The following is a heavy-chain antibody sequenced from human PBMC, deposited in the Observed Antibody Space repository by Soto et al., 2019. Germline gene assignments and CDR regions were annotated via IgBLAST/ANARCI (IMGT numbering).Heavy chain of an antibody. D-gene: IGHD3-3*01. CDR1: GFTFSSYG. CDR3: AKDRYPIGVIRFLEWLAHYGMYV. Sequence: QVQLVESGGGVVQPGRSLRLSCAASGFTFSSYGMHWVRQAPGKGLERVAVISYDGSNKYYADSVNGRFTISRDNSKNTLYLQMNRLRAEDTAVYYCAKDRYPIGVIRFLEWLAHYGMYVWGQGSTVTVSS. CDR2: ISYDGSNK. V-gene: IGHV3-30*18. J-gene: IGHJ6*02.